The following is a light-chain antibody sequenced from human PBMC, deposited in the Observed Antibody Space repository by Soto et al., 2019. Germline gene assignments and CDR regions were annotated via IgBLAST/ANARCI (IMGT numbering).Light chain of an antibody. CDR1: QSVSIN. CDR3: QQYNNWPRT. Sequence: EIVMTQSPVTLSVSPGERATLSCRASQSVSINLAWYRQKPGQAPSLLIYGASTRATGIPARFSGSGSGTEFPLTISSLQSEDFAIYYCQQYNNWPRTFGQGTKVEIK. CDR2: GAS. J-gene: IGKJ1*01. V-gene: IGKV3-15*01.